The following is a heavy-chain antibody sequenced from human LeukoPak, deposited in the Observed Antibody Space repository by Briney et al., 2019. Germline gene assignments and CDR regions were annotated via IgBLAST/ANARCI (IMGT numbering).Heavy chain of an antibody. D-gene: IGHD3-22*01. Sequence: SETLSLTCTVSGGSINNYVLIWIRQPAGKRLEWIGRIFSSGTTNYNPSLKSRATMSVDTSKNQFSPKLSSVTAADTAVYYCARKYYYDSSGYYYVFFDYWGQGTLVTVSS. CDR1: GGSINNYV. CDR3: ARKYYYDSSGYYYVFFDY. J-gene: IGHJ4*02. CDR2: IFSSGTT. V-gene: IGHV4-4*07.